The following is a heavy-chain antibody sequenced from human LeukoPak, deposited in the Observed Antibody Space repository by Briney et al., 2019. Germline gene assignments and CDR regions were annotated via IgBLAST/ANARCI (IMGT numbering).Heavy chain of an antibody. CDR3: ARDSAPSGSYASDDAFDI. CDR1: GESLSNYY. D-gene: IGHD1-26*01. CDR2: INHYGST. V-gene: IGHV4-34*01. J-gene: IGHJ3*02. Sequence: SETLSLTCAVYGESLSNYYWSWIRQPPGKGLEWIGEINHYGSTNYNPSLKSRITISVDTSKNQLSSVTAADTAVYYCARDSAPSGSYASDDAFDIWGQGTMVTVSS.